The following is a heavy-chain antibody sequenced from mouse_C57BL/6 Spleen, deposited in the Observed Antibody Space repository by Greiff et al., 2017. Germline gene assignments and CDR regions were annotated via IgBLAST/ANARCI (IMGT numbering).Heavy chain of an antibody. J-gene: IGHJ4*01. V-gene: IGHV1-55*01. CDR2: IYPGSGST. Sequence: QVHVKQPGAELVKPGASVKMSCKASGYTFTSYWITWVKQRPGQGLEWIGDIYPGSGSTNYNEKFKSKATLSVDTSSSTAYMQLSSLTSEDSAVYYCARPRYDYDDAMDYWGQGTSVTVSS. CDR3: ARPRYDYDDAMDY. D-gene: IGHD2-4*01. CDR1: GYTFTSYW.